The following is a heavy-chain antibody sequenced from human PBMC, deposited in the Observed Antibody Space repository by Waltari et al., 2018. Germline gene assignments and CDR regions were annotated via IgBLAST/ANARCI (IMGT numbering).Heavy chain of an antibody. CDR1: GASVRSGDFC. V-gene: IGHV4-30-4*08. D-gene: IGHD3-22*01. J-gene: IGHJ4*02. CDR2: ICYRWST. CDR3: ARAVSIDRIVVVTHFDY. Sequence: QVQLQESGPGLVKPSQTLALTCAVSGASVRSGDFCWSWIRQPPGKGLEWIGYICYRWSTYYTPYLKSRLSMSVDTSKNQFSRNLNSVTAADTAMYYCARAVSIDRIVVVTHFDYWGQGTLVTVSS.